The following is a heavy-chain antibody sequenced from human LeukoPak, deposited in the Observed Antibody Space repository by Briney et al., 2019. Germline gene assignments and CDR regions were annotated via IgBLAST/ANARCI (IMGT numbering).Heavy chain of an antibody. CDR3: AREVFLWSFSDPNWFDP. V-gene: IGHV1-69*05. CDR1: GCTFSSYA. D-gene: IGHD3-10*01. CDR2: IIPIFGTA. J-gene: IGHJ5*02. Sequence: ASVKVSRKGSGCTFSSYAICWGRQAPGQGLEWMGGIIPIFGTANYAQKFQGIVTITTDESTSTAYMELSSLRSEDTAVYYCAREVFLWSFSDPNWFDPWGQGTLVTVSS.